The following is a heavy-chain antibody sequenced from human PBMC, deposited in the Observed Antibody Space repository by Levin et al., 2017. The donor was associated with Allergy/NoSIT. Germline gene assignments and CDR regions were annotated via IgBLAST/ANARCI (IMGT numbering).Heavy chain of an antibody. V-gene: IGHV4-39*01. CDR2: IYYSGSS. D-gene: IGHD3-22*01. Sequence: SETLSLTCTVSGGSISSSSYYWGWIRQPPGKGLELIGSIYYSGSSYYNPSLKSRVTISVDTSKNQFSLKLSSVTAADTAVYYCATHSSGYYGYWGQGTLVTVSS. CDR3: ATHSSGYYGY. CDR1: GGSISSSSYY. J-gene: IGHJ4*02.